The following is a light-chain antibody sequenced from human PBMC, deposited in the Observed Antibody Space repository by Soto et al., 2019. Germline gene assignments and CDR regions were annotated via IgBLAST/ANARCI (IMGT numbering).Light chain of an antibody. CDR2: GAS. J-gene: IGKJ1*01. CDR3: QQYNNWPRA. CDR1: QSVNSN. Sequence: EIVLTQSPATLSLSPGERATLSRRASQSVNSNLAWYQQKPGQAPRLLIYGASSRATGFPARFSGSGSGTEFTLTISSLQSEDFAVYYCQQYNNWPRAFGQGTKVEIK. V-gene: IGKV3-15*01.